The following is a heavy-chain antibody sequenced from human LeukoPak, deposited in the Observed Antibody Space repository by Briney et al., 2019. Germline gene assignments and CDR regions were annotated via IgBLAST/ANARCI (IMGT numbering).Heavy chain of an antibody. Sequence: GGSLRLSCVASGLSFGRYWMDWVRQAPGKGLEWVANIRKDGGDIHYVDSVKGQFTISRDNAKNSVYLQMHSLRAEDTAMYYCARDAFGDFSYWGQGILVTVSS. J-gene: IGHJ4*02. CDR2: IRKDGGDI. V-gene: IGHV3-7*01. CDR1: GLSFGRYW. D-gene: IGHD3-10*01. CDR3: ARDAFGDFSY.